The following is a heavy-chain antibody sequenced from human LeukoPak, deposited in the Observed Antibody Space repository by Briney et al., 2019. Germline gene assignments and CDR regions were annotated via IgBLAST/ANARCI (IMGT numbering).Heavy chain of an antibody. D-gene: IGHD5-18*01. J-gene: IGHJ4*02. V-gene: IGHV1-18*01. CDR2: ISTYSGNT. CDR1: GYTFTSYG. CDR3: ARDQGYRYGYGDFDY. Sequence: ASVKVSCKASGYTFTSYGINWVRQAPGQGLEWMGWISTYSGNTNYAQKLQGRVTMTTDTSTSTAYMELRSLRSDDTAVYYCARDQGYRYGYGDFDYWGQGTLVTVSS.